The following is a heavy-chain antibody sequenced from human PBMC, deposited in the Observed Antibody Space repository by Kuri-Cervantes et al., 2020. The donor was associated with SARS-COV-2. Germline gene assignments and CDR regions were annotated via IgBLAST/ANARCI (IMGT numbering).Heavy chain of an antibody. Sequence: GGSLRLSCAASGFTFSSYWMHWVRQAPGKGLVWVSRINSDGSSTSYADSVKGRFTISRDNAKNTLYLQMNSLRAEGTAVYYCARDRYDFWSGLGYYYYGMDVWGQGTMVTVSS. CDR1: GFTFSSYW. CDR2: INSDGSST. J-gene: IGHJ6*02. CDR3: ARDRYDFWSGLGYYYYGMDV. V-gene: IGHV3-74*01. D-gene: IGHD3-3*01.